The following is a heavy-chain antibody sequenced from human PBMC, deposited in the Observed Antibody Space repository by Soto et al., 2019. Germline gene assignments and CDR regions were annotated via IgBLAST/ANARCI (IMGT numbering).Heavy chain of an antibody. J-gene: IGHJ5*02. CDR3: ARARIVATIVNWFDP. CDR1: GGSISSGGYS. D-gene: IGHD5-12*01. CDR2: IYHSGST. Sequence: PSETLSLTCAVSGGSISSGGYSWSWIRQPPGKGLEWIGYIYHSGSTYYNPSLKSRVTISVDRSKNQFSLKLSSVTAADTAVYYCARARIVATIVNWFDPWGQGTLVTVSS. V-gene: IGHV4-30-2*01.